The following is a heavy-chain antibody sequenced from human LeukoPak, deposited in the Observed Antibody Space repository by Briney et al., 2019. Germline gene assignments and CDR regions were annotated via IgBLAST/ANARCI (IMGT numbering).Heavy chain of an antibody. Sequence: PGGSLRLSCVASGFTFSSYSMNRVRQAPGKGLEWVSSISSSSSYIYYADSVKGRFTISRDNAKNSLYLQMNSLRAEDTAVYYCARGDRDLYCSSTSCYPVLGGQGTLVTVSS. CDR2: ISSSSSYI. D-gene: IGHD2-2*01. J-gene: IGHJ4*02. CDR1: GFTFSSYS. V-gene: IGHV3-21*01. CDR3: ARGDRDLYCSSTSCYPVL.